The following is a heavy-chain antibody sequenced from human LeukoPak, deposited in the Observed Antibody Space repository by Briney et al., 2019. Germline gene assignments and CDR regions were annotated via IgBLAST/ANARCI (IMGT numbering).Heavy chain of an antibody. D-gene: IGHD6-19*01. Sequence: GGSLRLSCAASGFTFTNYAMSWVRQTPGKGLEWVSATVGSRPDTYHADSVRGRFTVSRDNSKNTLYLQMNSLRAEDTAVYYCAKVTGRAVAGTGVDYWGQGTLVTVSS. V-gene: IGHV3-23*01. CDR2: TVGSRPDT. CDR3: AKVTGRAVAGTGVDY. J-gene: IGHJ4*02. CDR1: GFTFTNYA.